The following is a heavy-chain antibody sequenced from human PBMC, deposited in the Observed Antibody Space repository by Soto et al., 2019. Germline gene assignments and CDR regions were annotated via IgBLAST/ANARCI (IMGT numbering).Heavy chain of an antibody. V-gene: IGHV3-23*01. D-gene: IGHD3-10*01. Sequence: EVQLLESGGGLVQPGGSLRLSCAASGFTFSSYAMSWVRQAPGKGLEWVSAISGSGGSTYYADSVKGRFTISRDNSKNTLYLQMNSLRAEDTAVYYCAKDSFRGMVRGVISGYFDYWGQGTLVTVSS. J-gene: IGHJ4*02. CDR2: ISGSGGST. CDR1: GFTFSSYA. CDR3: AKDSFRGMVRGVISGYFDY.